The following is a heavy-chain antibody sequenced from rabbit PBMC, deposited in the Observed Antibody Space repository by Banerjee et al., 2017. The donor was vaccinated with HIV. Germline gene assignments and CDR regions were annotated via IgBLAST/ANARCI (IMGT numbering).Heavy chain of an antibody. D-gene: IGHD4-2*01. V-gene: IGHV1S45*01. Sequence: QEQLVESGGGLVQPGASLTLTCTASGFSFSSSYYMCWVRQAPGKGLEWIGCIVTGSGSAYYASWVKSRFTISKTSSTTVTLQMTSLTAADTATYFCASHPDSSWGLWGPGTLVT. J-gene: IGHJ4*01. CDR3: ASHPDSSWGL. CDR1: GFSFSSSYY. CDR2: IVTGSGSA.